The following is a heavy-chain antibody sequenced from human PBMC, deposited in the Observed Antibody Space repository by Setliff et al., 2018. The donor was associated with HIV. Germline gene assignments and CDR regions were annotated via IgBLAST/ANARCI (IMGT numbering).Heavy chain of an antibody. Sequence: GESLKISCAASGFTFSSNWMSWVRQAPGKGLEWVANIKQDGSEKYYVDSVKGRFTISRDNAKNSLYLQMNSLRAEDTAVYYCARTRLGAAYFDFWGQGIPVTVSS. V-gene: IGHV3-7*01. CDR3: ARTRLGAAYFDF. CDR2: IKQDGSEK. CDR1: GFTFSSNW. J-gene: IGHJ4*02. D-gene: IGHD6-13*01.